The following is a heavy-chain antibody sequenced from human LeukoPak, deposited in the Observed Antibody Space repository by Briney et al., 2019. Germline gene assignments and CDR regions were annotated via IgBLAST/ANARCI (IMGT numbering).Heavy chain of an antibody. J-gene: IGHJ3*02. CDR2: IKQDGSEK. D-gene: IGHD2-21*02. Sequence: GGSLRLSCIASGFTFSSYWMSWVRQAPGKGLEWVANIKQDGSEKYYVDSVKGRFTISRDNAKNSLYLQMNSLRAEDTAVYYCARDGVTARSYDAFDIWGQGTMVTVSS. CDR1: GFTFSSYW. V-gene: IGHV3-7*01. CDR3: ARDGVTARSYDAFDI.